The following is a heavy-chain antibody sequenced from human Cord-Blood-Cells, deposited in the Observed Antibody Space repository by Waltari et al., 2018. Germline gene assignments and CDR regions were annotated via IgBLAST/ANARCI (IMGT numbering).Heavy chain of an antibody. CDR3: AMEHGHDYSNVGM. CDR2: ISSSSSYI. J-gene: IGHJ4*02. V-gene: IGHV3-21*01. D-gene: IGHD4-4*01. Sequence: EVQLVESGGGMVKPGGSLRLSCAASGFTFSSYSMNWVRQAPGKGLEWVSSISSSSSYISKPHSSKGRVTTSGDIAKNSLYLQMNSLQAEHTAVYYWAMEHGHDYSNVGMWGQGTLFTVSS. CDR1: GFTFSSYS.